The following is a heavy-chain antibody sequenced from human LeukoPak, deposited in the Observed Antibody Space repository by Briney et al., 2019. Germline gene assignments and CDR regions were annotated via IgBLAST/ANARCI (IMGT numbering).Heavy chain of an antibody. CDR1: GGSFSGYY. V-gene: IGHV4-34*01. J-gene: IGHJ5*02. Sequence: SETLSLTCAVYGGSFSGYYWSWIRQPPGKGLEWIGEINHSGSTNYNPSLKSRVTISVDTSKNQFSLKLSSVTAADTAVYYCARVPVGAIPGNGWFDPWGQGTLVTVSS. CDR2: INHSGST. D-gene: IGHD2-21*01. CDR3: ARVPVGAIPGNGWFDP.